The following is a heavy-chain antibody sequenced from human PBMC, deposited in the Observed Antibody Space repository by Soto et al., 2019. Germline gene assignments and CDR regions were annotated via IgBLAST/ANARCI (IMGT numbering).Heavy chain of an antibody. V-gene: IGHV1-18*01. Sequence: ASVKVSCKASGYTFTSYCISWVRQAPGQGLEWMGWISAYNGNTNYAQKLQGRVTMTTDTSTSTAYMEPRSLRSDDTAVFYCARDLDGSGSYYTGYWGQGSLVTVSS. CDR2: ISAYNGNT. D-gene: IGHD3-10*01. J-gene: IGHJ4*02. CDR1: GYTFTSYC. CDR3: ARDLDGSGSYYTGY.